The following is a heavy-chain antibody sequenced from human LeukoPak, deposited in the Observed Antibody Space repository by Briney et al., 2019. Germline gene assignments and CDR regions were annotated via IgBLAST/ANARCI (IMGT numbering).Heavy chain of an antibody. Sequence: GGSLRLSCAASGFTFSSYAMSWVRQAPGKGLEWVSAISGSGGSTYYADPVKGRFTISRDNSKNTLYLQMNSLRAEDTAVYYCAKGSDSGSYYGFDYWGQGTLVTVSS. V-gene: IGHV3-23*01. CDR1: GFTFSSYA. CDR2: ISGSGGST. CDR3: AKGSDSGSYYGFDY. J-gene: IGHJ4*02. D-gene: IGHD1-26*01.